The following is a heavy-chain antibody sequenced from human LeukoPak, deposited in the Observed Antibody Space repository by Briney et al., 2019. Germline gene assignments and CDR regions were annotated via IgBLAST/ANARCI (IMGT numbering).Heavy chain of an antibody. D-gene: IGHD3-3*01. J-gene: IGHJ6*02. CDR2: ISSNGGKT. Sequence: GGSLRLSCAASGFTLSRDYMHWVRQAPGKGLEYVSAISSNGGKTHYTNSVKGRFTISRDNSKNTMYLQMGSLSTEDTAVYYCARDTNREQDIWGQGTTVTVSS. CDR1: GFTLSRDY. CDR3: ARDTNREQDI. V-gene: IGHV3-64*01.